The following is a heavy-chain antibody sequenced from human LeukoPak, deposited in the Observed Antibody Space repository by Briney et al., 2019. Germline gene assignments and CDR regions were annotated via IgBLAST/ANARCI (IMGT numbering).Heavy chain of an antibody. Sequence: PGGSLRLSXAASGFTFSSYGMHWVRQAPGKGLEWVAFIRYDGSNKYYADSVKGRFTISRDNSKNTLYLQMNSLTADDTAVYYCAKPSRPYYYESSGSYFDYWGQGTLVTVSS. V-gene: IGHV3-30*02. J-gene: IGHJ4*02. CDR2: IRYDGSNK. CDR3: AKPSRPYYYESSGSYFDY. D-gene: IGHD3-22*01. CDR1: GFTFSSYG.